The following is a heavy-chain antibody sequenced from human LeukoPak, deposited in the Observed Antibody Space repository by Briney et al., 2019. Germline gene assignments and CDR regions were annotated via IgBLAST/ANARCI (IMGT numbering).Heavy chain of an antibody. D-gene: IGHD2-15*01. CDR1: GGSISSSSYY. J-gene: IGHJ1*01. V-gene: IGHV4-39*01. CDR3: ARHGSRVSSFQH. Sequence: PSETLSLTCTVSGGSISSSSYYWGWIRQPPGKGLEWIGSIYYSGSTYYNPSLKSRVTISVDTSKNQFSLKLSSVTAADTAVYYCARHGSRVSSFQHWGQGTLVTVSS. CDR2: IYYSGST.